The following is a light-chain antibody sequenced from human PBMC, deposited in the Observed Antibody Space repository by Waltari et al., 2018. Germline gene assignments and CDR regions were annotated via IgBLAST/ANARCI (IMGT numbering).Light chain of an antibody. CDR2: WAS. V-gene: IGKV4-1*01. CDR3: QQYYSRRT. CDR1: QSILYNSNDKNY. Sequence: IVMTQYPASLAVSLGERATINCKSRQSILYNSNDKNYIAWYQQKPGQPPKLLIYWASTRESGVPDRFSGSGSGTDFTLTISSLQAEDVAVYYCQQYYSRRTFGQGTKVEI. J-gene: IGKJ1*01.